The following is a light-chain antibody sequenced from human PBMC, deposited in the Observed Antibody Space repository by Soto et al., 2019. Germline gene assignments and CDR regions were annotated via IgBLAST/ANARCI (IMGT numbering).Light chain of an antibody. CDR1: QSVSTN. Sequence: VMTQSPATLSVSPGEGAALSCRASQSVSTNLAWYQQKPGQAPRLLIYGGTSRATGIPDRFSGSGYGTEFTLTISSLQSEDFAVYYCQQYNDWPRTFGQGTKVDIK. CDR3: QQYNDWPRT. J-gene: IGKJ1*01. V-gene: IGKV3D-15*01. CDR2: GGT.